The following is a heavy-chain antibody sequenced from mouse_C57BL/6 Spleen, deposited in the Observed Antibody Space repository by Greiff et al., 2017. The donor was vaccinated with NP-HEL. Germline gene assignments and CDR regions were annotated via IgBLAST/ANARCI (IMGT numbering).Heavy chain of an antibody. V-gene: IGHV2-2*01. CDR3: ARLNPDYFDY. CDR1: GFSLTSYG. J-gene: IGHJ2*01. CDR2: IWSGGST. Sequence: VQLQESGPGLVQPSQSLSITCTVSGFSLTSYGVHWVRQSPGKGLEWLGVIWSGGSTDYNAAFISRLSISKDNSKSQVFFKMNSLQADDTAIYYCARLNPDYFDYWGQGTTLTVSS.